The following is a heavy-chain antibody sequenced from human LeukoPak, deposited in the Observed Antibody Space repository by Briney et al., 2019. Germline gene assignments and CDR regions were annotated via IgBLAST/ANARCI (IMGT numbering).Heavy chain of an antibody. V-gene: IGHV4-34*01. J-gene: IGHJ6*03. D-gene: IGHD2-15*01. CDR3: ARLTISGGSWPGYYYYYMDV. CDR2: INHSGST. Sequence: SETLSLTCAVSGGSFSGYYWTWIRQPPGKGLEWIGEINHSGSTNYNPSLRSRVTISLDTSKNQFSLNLYSVTAADTAVYYCARLTISGGSWPGYYYYYMDVWGKGTTVTVSS. CDR1: GGSFSGYY.